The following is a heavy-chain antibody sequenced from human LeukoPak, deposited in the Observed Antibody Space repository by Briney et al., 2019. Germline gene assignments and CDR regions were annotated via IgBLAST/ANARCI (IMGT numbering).Heavy chain of an antibody. J-gene: IGHJ4*02. CDR2: ISGSGGST. CDR1: GFTFSSYA. CDR3: AKGGTYYDFWSGYRQFGY. Sequence: PGGSLRLSCAASGFTFSSYAMSWVRQAPGKGLEWVSAISGSGGSTYYADSVKGRFTISRDNSKNTLYLQMNSLRAEDTAVYYCAKGGTYYDFWSGYRQFGYWGQGTLVTVSS. V-gene: IGHV3-23*01. D-gene: IGHD3-3*01.